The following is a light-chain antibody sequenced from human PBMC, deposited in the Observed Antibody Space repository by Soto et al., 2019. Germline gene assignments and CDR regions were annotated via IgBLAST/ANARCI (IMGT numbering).Light chain of an antibody. V-gene: IGKV1D-12*01. CDR2: TAS. J-gene: IGKJ2*01. CDR1: QDIDRW. Sequence: DIQMTQSPSSVSASVGDRVIISCRASQDIDRWLAWFQHKPVKAPKLLISTASSLQSGVPSRFSGSGSGTDFTLTIASLQFEDFATYYCLQSDTFPYTFGLGTKLEIK. CDR3: LQSDTFPYT.